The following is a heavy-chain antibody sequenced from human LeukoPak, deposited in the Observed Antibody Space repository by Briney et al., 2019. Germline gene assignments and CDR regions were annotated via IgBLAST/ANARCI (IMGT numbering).Heavy chain of an antibody. D-gene: IGHD3-22*01. V-gene: IGHV3-33*08. J-gene: IGHJ4*02. CDR3: ARGHDYYDSSDYYYFNY. CDR1: GFTFSSYG. Sequence: GRSLRLSCAASGFTFSSYGMHWVRQAPGKGLEWVAVIWYDGSNKYYADSVKGRFTISRDNSKNTLYVQMNSLRAEDTAVYYCARGHDYYDSSDYYYFNYWGQGTLVTVSS. CDR2: IWYDGSNK.